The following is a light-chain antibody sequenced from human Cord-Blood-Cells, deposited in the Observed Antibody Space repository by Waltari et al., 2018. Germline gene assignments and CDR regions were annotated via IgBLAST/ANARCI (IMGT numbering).Light chain of an antibody. CDR2: RNN. CDR3: AAWDDSLSGRV. Sequence: QSVLTQPPSASGTPGQRVTISCSGSSFNIGSNYVYWYQQLPGTAPKLLFYRNNLRPSGVPDRFSGSKSGTSASLAISGLRSEDEADYYCAAWDDSLSGRVFGGGTKLTVL. J-gene: IGLJ3*02. CDR1: SFNIGSNY. V-gene: IGLV1-47*01.